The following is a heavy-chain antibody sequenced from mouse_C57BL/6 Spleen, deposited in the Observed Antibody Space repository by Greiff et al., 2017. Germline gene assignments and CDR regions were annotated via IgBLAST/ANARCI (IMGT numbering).Heavy chain of an antibody. Sequence: QVQLQQSGPELVKPGASVKLSCKASGYTFTSYDINWVKQRPGQGLEWIGWIYPRDGSTKYNAKFKGKATLTVDTSSSTAYMELHSLTSEDSAVYFCATAYYSNYEDYWGQGTTLTVSS. J-gene: IGHJ2*01. V-gene: IGHV1-85*01. CDR3: ATAYYSNYEDY. CDR1: GYTFTSYD. D-gene: IGHD2-5*01. CDR2: IYPRDGST.